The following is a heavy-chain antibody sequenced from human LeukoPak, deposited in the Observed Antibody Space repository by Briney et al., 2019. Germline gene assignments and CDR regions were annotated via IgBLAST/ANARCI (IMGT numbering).Heavy chain of an antibody. D-gene: IGHD3-22*01. CDR1: GGSVNSNTYR. J-gene: IGHJ4*02. CDR3: ARDPGYYDSSGYSDY. CDR2: IYTRGFT. V-gene: IGHV4-39*02. Sequence: PSETLSLTCTVSGGSVNSNTYRWGWIRQPPGKGLEWIGQIYTRGFTEYKPSLKSRVTVSGDTTKNQFSLKLNSVTAADTAVYYCARDPGYYDSSGYSDYWGQGTLVTVSS.